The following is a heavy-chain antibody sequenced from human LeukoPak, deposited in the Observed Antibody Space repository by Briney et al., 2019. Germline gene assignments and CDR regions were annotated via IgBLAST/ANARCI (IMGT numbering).Heavy chain of an antibody. V-gene: IGHV3-30*18. Sequence: GGSLRLSCAASGFTFSSYAMSWVRQAPGKGLEWVAVISYDGSNKYYADSVKGRFTISRDNSKNTLYLQMNSLRAEDTAVYYCAKDSGSLWFGEPPGSYFDYWGQGTLDTVSS. J-gene: IGHJ4*02. CDR1: GFTFSSYA. CDR2: ISYDGSNK. D-gene: IGHD3-10*01. CDR3: AKDSGSLWFGEPPGSYFDY.